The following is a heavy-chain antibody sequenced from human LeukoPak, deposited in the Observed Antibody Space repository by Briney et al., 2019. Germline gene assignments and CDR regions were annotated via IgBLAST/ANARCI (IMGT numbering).Heavy chain of an antibody. CDR3: TTATSGSYDY. D-gene: IGHD3-10*01. CDR2: IKSKADGGTT. J-gene: IGHJ4*02. Sequence: GGSLRLTCAASGFTFSNAWMSWVRQAPGKGLEWVGRIKSKADGGTTDYAAPVKGRFTISRDDSKNTLYLQMNSLKTEDTAVYYCTTATSGSYDYWDQGTLVTVSS. CDR1: GFTFSNAW. V-gene: IGHV3-15*01.